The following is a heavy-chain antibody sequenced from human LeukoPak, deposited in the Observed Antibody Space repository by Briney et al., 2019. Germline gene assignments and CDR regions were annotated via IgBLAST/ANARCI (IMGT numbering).Heavy chain of an antibody. V-gene: IGHV6-1*01. D-gene: IGHD1-14*01. Sequence: SQTLSLTSALSGDSVSSNSAAWNWVRQSPSRGLEWLGRTYYRSRWYNDYAISVKSRMKINPDTSKNQFSLQLNSVTPEDTAVYYCARGDAPGGIYYYAMDVWGQGTTVTVSS. CDR1: GDSVSSNSAA. CDR2: TYYRSRWYN. CDR3: ARGDAPGGIYYYAMDV. J-gene: IGHJ6*02.